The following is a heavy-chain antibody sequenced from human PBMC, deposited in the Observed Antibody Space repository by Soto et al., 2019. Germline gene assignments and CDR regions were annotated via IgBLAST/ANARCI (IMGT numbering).Heavy chain of an antibody. D-gene: IGHD2-15*01. V-gene: IGHV3-23*01. CDR2: ISGSGDRT. CDR1: TFTFTTYA. J-gene: IGHJ5*02. Sequence: EVQLLESGGGLVQPGGSLRLSCTSSTFTFTTYAMSWVRQAPGKGLEWVSAISGSGDRTFYADSLKGRFTISRDNSKNTVYLQMNSLRVEYPAIYYCAKRFSGSSPFEWFDPWGQGKQVTVSS. CDR3: AKRFSGSSPFEWFDP.